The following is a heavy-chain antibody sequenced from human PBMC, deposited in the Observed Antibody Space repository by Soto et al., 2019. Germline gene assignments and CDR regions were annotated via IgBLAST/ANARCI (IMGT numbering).Heavy chain of an antibody. V-gene: IGHV4-59*11. J-gene: IGHJ4*02. D-gene: IGHD6-6*01. CDR1: GGSISSQY. CDR3: ARRDYSTSSLGPFHH. CDR2: IHYSGST. Sequence: PSETLSVTSVVSGGSISSQYWSWIRQPPGSGLEWIGFIHYSGSTQYSPSLKSRVTMSVDTSKNQFSLNLSSVTAADTAFYFCARRDYSTSSLGPFHHWGPGILVTVSS.